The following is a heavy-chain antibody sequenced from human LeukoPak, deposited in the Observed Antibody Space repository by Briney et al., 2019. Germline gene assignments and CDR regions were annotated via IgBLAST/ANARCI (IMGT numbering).Heavy chain of an antibody. D-gene: IGHD3-3*01. CDR2: INHGGST. Sequence: SETLSLTCAVYGGSFSGYYWSWIRQPPGKGLEWIGEINHGGSTNYNPSLKSRVTISVDTSKNQFSLKLSSVTAADTAVYYCARYGFWSGYYTSRFDPWGQGTLVTVSS. CDR3: ARYGFWSGYYTSRFDP. V-gene: IGHV4-34*01. CDR1: GGSFSGYY. J-gene: IGHJ5*02.